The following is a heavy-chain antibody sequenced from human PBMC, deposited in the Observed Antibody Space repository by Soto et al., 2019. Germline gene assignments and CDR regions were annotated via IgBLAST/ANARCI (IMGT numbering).Heavy chain of an antibody. Sequence: RLSLRRSGAASGCSYSNNGMSFVRQAAVKGLKWVSSISGTGGSTDYADSVKGRFTISRDNSKNTLYLQMNSLRAEDTAVYYCHTGPYYFDFWTGRLQERINVW. J-gene: IGHJ6*01. CDR1: GCSYSNNG. V-gene: IGHV3-23*01. D-gene: IGHD3-3*01. CDR3: HTGPYYFDFWTGRLQERINV. CDR2: ISGTGGST.